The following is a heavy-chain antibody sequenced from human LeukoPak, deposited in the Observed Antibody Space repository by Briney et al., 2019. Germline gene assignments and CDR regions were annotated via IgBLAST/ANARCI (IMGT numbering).Heavy chain of an antibody. D-gene: IGHD7-27*01. CDR1: GYTFTGYY. Sequence: ASVKVSCKASGYTFTGYYIHWVRQAPGQGLEWVGLINPKSGDTNYAQNFQGRVTMTRDTSISTAYMDLSSLSSDDTAVYYCARLSGDYAYWGQGTLVTVSS. J-gene: IGHJ4*02. V-gene: IGHV1-2*02. CDR2: INPKSGDT. CDR3: ARLSGDYAY.